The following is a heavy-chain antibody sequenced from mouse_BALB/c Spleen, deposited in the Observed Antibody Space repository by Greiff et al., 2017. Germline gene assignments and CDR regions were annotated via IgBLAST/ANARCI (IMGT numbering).Heavy chain of an antibody. V-gene: IGHV6-6*02. CDR2: IRLKANNYAT. Sequence: EVKLQESGGGLVQPGGSMKLSCVASGFTFSNYWMNWVRQSPEKGLEWVAEIRLKANNYATHYAESVKGRFTISRDDSKRSVYLQMNNLRAEDTGSYYCTRSTNRNWFDYWGQGTTLTVAS. CDR3: TRSTNRNWFDY. J-gene: IGHJ2*01. CDR1: GFTFSNYW. D-gene: IGHD4-1*01.